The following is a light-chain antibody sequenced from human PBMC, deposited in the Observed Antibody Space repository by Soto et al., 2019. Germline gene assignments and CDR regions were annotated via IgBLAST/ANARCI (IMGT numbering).Light chain of an antibody. CDR2: LEGSGIY. Sequence: QLVLTQSSSASASLGSSVKLTCTLSSGHSSYIIAWHQQQPGKAPRSLMKLEGSGIYNKGSGVPDRFSGSSSGADRYLTISNLQFEDEADYYCETWDSHTWVFGGGTKLTVL. CDR3: ETWDSHTWV. V-gene: IGLV4-60*02. J-gene: IGLJ3*02. CDR1: SGHSSYI.